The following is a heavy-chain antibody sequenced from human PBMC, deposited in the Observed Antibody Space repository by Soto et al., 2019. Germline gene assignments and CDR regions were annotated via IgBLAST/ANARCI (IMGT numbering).Heavy chain of an antibody. CDR2: INGDGTIS. D-gene: IGHD2-21*01. V-gene: IGHV3-74*01. Sequence: GGSRRLSCAASGFTFDTYWMNWVRQAPGKGPEWLSGINGDGTISSYADSVKGRFTISRDNARNTLSLQMNSLRADDTAVYYCARLSGDHSAFFSYGMDAWGQGTTVTVSS. CDR3: ARLSGDHSAFFSYGMDA. J-gene: IGHJ6*02. CDR1: GFTFDTYW.